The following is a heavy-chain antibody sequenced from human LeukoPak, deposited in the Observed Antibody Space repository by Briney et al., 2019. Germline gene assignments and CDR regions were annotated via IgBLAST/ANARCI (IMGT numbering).Heavy chain of an antibody. Sequence: GASVKVSCKASGYTFTGYYMRWVRQAPGQGLEWMGWINPNSGGTNYAQKFQGRVTITRDTSISTVYMELSRLRSDDTAVYYCALIGDHAWFDPWGQGTLVTVSS. CDR1: GYTFTGYY. J-gene: IGHJ5*02. D-gene: IGHD3-10*01. CDR3: ALIGDHAWFDP. V-gene: IGHV1-2*02. CDR2: INPNSGGT.